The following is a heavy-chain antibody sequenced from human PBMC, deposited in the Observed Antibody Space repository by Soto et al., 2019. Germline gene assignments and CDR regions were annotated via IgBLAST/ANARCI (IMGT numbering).Heavy chain of an antibody. CDR3: ARGSITMVRGVVYYFDY. J-gene: IGHJ4*02. CDR1: GGSFSGYY. D-gene: IGHD3-10*01. Sequence: SETLSLTCAVYGGSFSGYYWSWIRQPPGKGLEWIGEINHSGSTNYNPSLKSRVTISVDTSKDQFSLKLSSVTAADTAVYYCARGSITMVRGVVYYFDYWGQGTLVTVSS. V-gene: IGHV4-34*01. CDR2: INHSGST.